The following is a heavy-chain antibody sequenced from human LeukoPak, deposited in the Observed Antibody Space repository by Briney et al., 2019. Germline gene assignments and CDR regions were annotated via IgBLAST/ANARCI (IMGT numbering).Heavy chain of an antibody. CDR1: GFDFNDFA. V-gene: IGHV3-9*01. CDR2: ISWKSGDI. D-gene: IGHD1-26*01. J-gene: IGHJ6*02. Sequence: GGSLRLSCAASGFDFNDFAMTWVRQAPGKGLEWVSGISWKSGDIVYADSVKGRITVSRDNAKKSLYLQMNSLRVEDTALYYCAKDRSALIGYGLDVWGQGTTVTVSS. CDR3: AKDRSALIGYGLDV.